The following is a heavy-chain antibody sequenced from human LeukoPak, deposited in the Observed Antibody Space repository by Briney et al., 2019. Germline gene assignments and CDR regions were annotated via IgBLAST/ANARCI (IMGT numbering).Heavy chain of an antibody. V-gene: IGHV3-48*01. CDR3: ARAAQPGFDP. CDR2: ISSDSGTI. D-gene: IGHD1-14*01. Sequence: GGSLRLSCGASGLTFSTYSMNWVRQAPGKGLEWVSYISSDSGTIFYADSVKGRFTISRDNAKKSLYLQMNSLRAEDTAVYYCARAAQPGFDPWGQGTLVTVSS. J-gene: IGHJ5*02. CDR1: GLTFSTYS.